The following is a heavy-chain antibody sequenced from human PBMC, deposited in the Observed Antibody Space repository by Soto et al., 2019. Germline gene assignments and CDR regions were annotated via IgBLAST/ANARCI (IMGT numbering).Heavy chain of an antibody. CDR2: ISYDGNDK. D-gene: IGHD6-13*01. J-gene: IGHJ4*02. CDR3: AKDYSSTYYGLHY. V-gene: IGHV3-30*18. Sequence: GGSLRLSCAASGFTFSSYGVHWVRQAPGKGLEWVAIISYDGNDKYFADSVKGRFTISRDNSKNTLYLQLSSLRAEDTAVYYCAKDYSSTYYGLHYWGQGTLVTVSS. CDR1: GFTFSSYG.